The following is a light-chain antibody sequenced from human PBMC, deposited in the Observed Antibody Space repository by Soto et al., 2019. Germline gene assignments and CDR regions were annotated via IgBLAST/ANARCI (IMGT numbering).Light chain of an antibody. Sequence: DIQMTQSHSSLSASAGDRVTITCRASQSISSYLNWYQQKPGKAPKLLIYAASSLQSGVPSRFSGSGSGTDFTLTISSLQPEDFATYYCQQSYSTPLTCGGGTKVDIK. J-gene: IGKJ4*02. CDR2: AAS. CDR3: QQSYSTPLT. V-gene: IGKV1-39*01. CDR1: QSISSY.